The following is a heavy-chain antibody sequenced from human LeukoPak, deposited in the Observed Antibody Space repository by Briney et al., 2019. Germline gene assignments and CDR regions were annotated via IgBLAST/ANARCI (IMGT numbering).Heavy chain of an antibody. CDR3: ARVFQEAYYDFWSGYFPTDY. J-gene: IGHJ4*02. CDR2: ISAYNGNT. CDR1: GYTFTSYG. V-gene: IGHV1-18*01. D-gene: IGHD3-3*01. Sequence: ASVKVSCKASGYTFTSYGISWVRQAPGQGLEWMGWISAYNGNTNYAQKLQGRVTMTTDTSTSTAYMELRSLRSDDTAVYYCARVFQEAYYDFWSGYFPTDYWGQGTLVTVSS.